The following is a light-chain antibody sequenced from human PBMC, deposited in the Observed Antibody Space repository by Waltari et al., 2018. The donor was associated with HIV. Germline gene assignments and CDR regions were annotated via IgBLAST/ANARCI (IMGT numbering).Light chain of an antibody. CDR3: QQNIHCPPYT. CDR1: QSLTAN. V-gene: IGKV3-15*01. Sequence: LTQSPATLSVSVGERVTLSCRASQSLTANLAWYQQGPGQAPRLLIYGASSRATDIPAMFSGSGSGTDYTLTISTVQSEDSAVYYCQQNIHCPPYTFGQGTKL. J-gene: IGKJ2*01. CDR2: GAS.